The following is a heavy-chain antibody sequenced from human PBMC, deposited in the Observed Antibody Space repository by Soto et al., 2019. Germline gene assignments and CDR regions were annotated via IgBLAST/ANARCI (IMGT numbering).Heavy chain of an antibody. CDR2: ISYDGSNK. CDR3: AKEDTSDSSGWYPTSLGPDY. J-gene: IGHJ4*02. CDR1: GFTFSSYG. D-gene: IGHD6-19*01. Sequence: SGGSLRLSCAASGFTFSSYGMHWVRQAPGKGLGWVAVISYDGSNKYYADSVKGRFTISRDNSKNTLYLQMNSLRAEDTAVYYSAKEDTSDSSGWYPTSLGPDYWGQGTLVTVSS. V-gene: IGHV3-30*18.